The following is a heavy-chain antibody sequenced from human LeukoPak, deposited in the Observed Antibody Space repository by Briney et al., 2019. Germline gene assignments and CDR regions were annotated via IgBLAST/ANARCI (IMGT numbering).Heavy chain of an antibody. CDR3: ARGKFYCSSTSCSSDVFDI. Sequence: SETLSLTCTVSGGSFSSSSSYWGWIRQPPGKGLEWIGSIYYSGSTYYNPSLKSRVTISVDTSKNQFSLKLSSVTAADTAVYYCARGKFYCSSTSCSSDVFDIWGQGTMVTVSS. D-gene: IGHD2-2*01. CDR1: GGSFSSSSSY. V-gene: IGHV4-39*07. CDR2: IYYSGST. J-gene: IGHJ3*02.